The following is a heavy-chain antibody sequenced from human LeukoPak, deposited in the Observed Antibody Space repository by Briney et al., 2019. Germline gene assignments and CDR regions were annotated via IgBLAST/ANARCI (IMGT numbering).Heavy chain of an antibody. D-gene: IGHD1-26*01. V-gene: IGHV3-66*02. J-gene: IGHJ4*02. Sequence: GGSLRLSYAASGFTVSANYMTWVRQAPGKGLGWVSSIYSGGSTYYSDSVKGRFTISRDNSKNTLYLQMNSLRPEDTAVYYCARDFYGGRYGVDYWGQGTLVTVSS. CDR2: IYSGGST. CDR3: ARDFYGGRYGVDY. CDR1: GFTVSANY.